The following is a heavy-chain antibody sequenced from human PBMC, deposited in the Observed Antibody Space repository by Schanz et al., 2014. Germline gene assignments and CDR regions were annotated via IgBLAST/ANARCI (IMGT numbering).Heavy chain of an antibody. Sequence: QVQLVQSGAEVKKPGSSVTVSCKASGDTLSSYGISWVRQAPGQGLEWMGRIIPNLGSANYAQKFQGRVTMTADKSASTVYMQLSRLRSENTAIYYCARGDTVFGVVILGWLDPWGQGTLVTVSS. CDR3: ARGDTVFGVVILGWLDP. J-gene: IGHJ5*02. CDR1: GDTLSSYG. V-gene: IGHV1-69*04. D-gene: IGHD3-3*01. CDR2: IIPNLGSA.